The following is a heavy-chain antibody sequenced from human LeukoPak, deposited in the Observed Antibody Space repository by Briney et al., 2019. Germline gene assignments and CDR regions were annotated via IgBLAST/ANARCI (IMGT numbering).Heavy chain of an antibody. CDR3: AGDDSSSWWSY. Sequence: PSETLSLTCTVSGGSISSSSYYWSWIRQPPGKGLEWIGNSYYSGSTKYNPSLKSRVTISVDTSKNQFSLKVNSVTAADTAVYYCAGDDSSSWWSYWGQGTLVTVSS. CDR1: GGSISSSSYY. CDR2: SYYSGST. V-gene: IGHV4-61*01. J-gene: IGHJ4*02. D-gene: IGHD6-13*01.